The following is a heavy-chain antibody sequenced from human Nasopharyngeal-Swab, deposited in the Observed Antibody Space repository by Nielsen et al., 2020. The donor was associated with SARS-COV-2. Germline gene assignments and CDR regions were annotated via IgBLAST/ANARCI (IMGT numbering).Heavy chain of an antibody. CDR1: GFTFSSYW. CDR3: AKVRSWRLDAFDS. Sequence: GESLKISCAGSGFTFSSYWMHWVRQAPGKGLEWVSVIHSDPSNTYYVDSVKGRFTISRDNSKKTLFLQMDSLRVEDTAVYYCAKVRSWRLDAFDSWGQGTLVTVSS. V-gene: IGHV3-23*03. CDR2: IHSDPSNT. J-gene: IGHJ4*02. D-gene: IGHD6-13*01.